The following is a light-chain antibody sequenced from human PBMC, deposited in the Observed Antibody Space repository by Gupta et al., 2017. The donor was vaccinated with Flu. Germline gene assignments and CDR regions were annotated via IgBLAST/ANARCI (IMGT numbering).Light chain of an antibody. CDR2: GAS. J-gene: IGKJ2*01. CDR1: QSVRSNY. Sequence: GTLSLSPGERATRFCRASQSVRSNYFAWYQQKPGQAPRLLIYGASKRATGIPDRFSGSGSGTDFTLTIRRREPEDSAVYYCQHVHSSPYNFGQGTKMEIK. CDR3: QHVHSSPYN. V-gene: IGKV3-20*01.